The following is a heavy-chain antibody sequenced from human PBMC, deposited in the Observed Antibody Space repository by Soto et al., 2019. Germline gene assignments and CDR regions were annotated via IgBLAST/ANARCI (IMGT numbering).Heavy chain of an antibody. CDR2: FDAEAREI. D-gene: IGHD2-15*01. CDR3: ASDLNEMVAGEYYLYY. V-gene: IGHV1-24*01. J-gene: IGHJ4*02. Sequence: QLQLRQSGAEVKKPGASLKVSCKVSGYTLSELSMHWVRQAAGKGLEWMGGFDAEAREIVYGQNFQGRVTMTEDRSTDTAYLELSSLTSEDAAVYYCASDLNEMVAGEYYLYYWGQGTAVTVSS. CDR1: GYTLSELS.